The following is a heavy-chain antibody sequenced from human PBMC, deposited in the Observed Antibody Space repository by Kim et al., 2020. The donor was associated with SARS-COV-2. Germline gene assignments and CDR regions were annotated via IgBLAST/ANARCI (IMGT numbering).Heavy chain of an antibody. V-gene: IGHV3-23*01. CDR3: ARQRGYDFDM. Sequence: KTYYADSVRGRFTISRDTSKHSLYVQMNSLRAEDTALYYCARQRGYDFDMWGQGTMVTVSS. CDR2: KT. D-gene: IGHD1-1*01. J-gene: IGHJ3*02.